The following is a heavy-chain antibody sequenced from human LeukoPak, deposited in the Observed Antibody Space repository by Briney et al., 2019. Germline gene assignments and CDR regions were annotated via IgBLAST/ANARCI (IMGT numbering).Heavy chain of an antibody. CDR3: ARWLEGDAFDI. CDR1: GGTFSSYA. J-gene: IGHJ3*02. CDR2: IIPILGVA. D-gene: IGHD6-19*01. V-gene: IGHV1-69*04. Sequence: SVKVSCKASGGTFSSYAISWVRQAPGQGLEWMGRIIPILGVANYAQKFQGRVTITADKSTSTAYMELSSLRSEDTAVYYCARWLEGDAFDIWGQGTMVTVSS.